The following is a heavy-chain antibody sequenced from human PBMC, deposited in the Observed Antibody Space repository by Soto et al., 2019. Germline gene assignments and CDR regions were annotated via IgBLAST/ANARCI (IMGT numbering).Heavy chain of an antibody. D-gene: IGHD2-15*01. Sequence: GGSLRLSCAASGFTFSNAWMSWVRQAPGKGLEWVGRIKSKTDGGTTDYAAPVKGRFTISRDDSKNTLYLQMNSLKTEDTAVYYCTTRYCSGGSCHGYYYYYYMDIWGKGTTLTVSS. CDR2: IKSKTDGGTT. V-gene: IGHV3-15*01. CDR1: GFTFSNAW. J-gene: IGHJ6*03. CDR3: TTRYCSGGSCHGYYYYYYMDI.